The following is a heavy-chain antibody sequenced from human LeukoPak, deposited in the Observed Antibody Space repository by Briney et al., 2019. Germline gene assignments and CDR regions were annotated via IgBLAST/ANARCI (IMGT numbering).Heavy chain of an antibody. Sequence: GASVKVSRKASGYTFTGYYMHWVRQAPGQGLEWMGWINPNSGGTNYAQKFQGWVTMTRDTSISTAYMELSRLRSDDTAVYYCARAGYSSGWYEWGSFDYWGQGTLVTVSS. V-gene: IGHV1-2*04. J-gene: IGHJ4*02. CDR2: INPNSGGT. CDR3: ARAGYSSGWYEWGSFDY. CDR1: GYTFTGYY. D-gene: IGHD6-19*01.